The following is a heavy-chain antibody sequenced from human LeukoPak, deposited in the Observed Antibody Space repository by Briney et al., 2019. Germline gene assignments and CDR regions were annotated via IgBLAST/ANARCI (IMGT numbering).Heavy chain of an antibody. V-gene: IGHV4-59*11. Sequence: SETLSLTCTVSGGSISSHYWSWIRQPPGKGLEWIGYIYYSGSTNYNPSLKSRATISVDTSKNQFSLKLSPVTAADTAVYYCARQTYYDFWSGYYHVSGWFDPWGQGTLVTVSS. CDR2: IYYSGST. CDR1: GGSISSHY. D-gene: IGHD3-3*01. CDR3: ARQTYYDFWSGYYHVSGWFDP. J-gene: IGHJ5*02.